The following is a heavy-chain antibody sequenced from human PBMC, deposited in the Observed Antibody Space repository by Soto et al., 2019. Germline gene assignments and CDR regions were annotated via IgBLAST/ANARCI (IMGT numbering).Heavy chain of an antibody. CDR2: ISWNSGSI. CDR1: GFTFDDYA. Sequence: EVQLVESGGGLVQPGRSLRLSCAASGFTFDDYAMHWVRQAPGKGLEWVSGISWNSGSIGYADSVKGRFTISRDNAKNSVYMQMNSLRAKDTALYYCAKGRQLLVEGGGYWGQGTLVTVSS. J-gene: IGHJ4*02. CDR3: AKGRQLLVEGGGY. D-gene: IGHD2-2*01. V-gene: IGHV3-9*01.